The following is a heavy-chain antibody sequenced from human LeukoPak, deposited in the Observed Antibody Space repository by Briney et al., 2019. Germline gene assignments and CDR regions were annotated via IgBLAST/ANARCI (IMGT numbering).Heavy chain of an antibody. CDR1: GYSFTSCA. V-gene: IGHV1-3*01. CDR3: ARDKFDGMDV. CDR2: INAGNGNT. Sequence: GASVKVSCKASGYSFTSCAMDWVRQAPGQGLEWMGWINAGNGNTKYSQKFQGRVTITRDTSASTAYMELSSLRSEDTAVYYCARDKFDGMDVWGQGTTVTVSS. J-gene: IGHJ6*02.